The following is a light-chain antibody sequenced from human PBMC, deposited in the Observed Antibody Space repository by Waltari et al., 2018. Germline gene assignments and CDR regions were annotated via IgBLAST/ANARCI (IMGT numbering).Light chain of an antibody. CDR2: GAS. V-gene: IGKV3-20*01. CDR1: QSVSSSY. J-gene: IGKJ2*01. CDR3: QQYGGSPPEYT. Sequence: EIVLTQSPGTLSLSPGERATLSCRASQSVSSSYLAWYQQKPGQAPILLIYGASSRATGIPDRFSGSGSGTDFTLTISRLEPEDFAVYYCQQYGGSPPEYTFGQGTKLEIK.